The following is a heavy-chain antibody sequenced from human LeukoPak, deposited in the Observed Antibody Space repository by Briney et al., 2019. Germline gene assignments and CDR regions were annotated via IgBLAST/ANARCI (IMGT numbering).Heavy chain of an antibody. CDR2: IYYSGST. CDR3: ARVLGYCSGGSCYSTSFDY. V-gene: IGHV4-59*01. CDR1: GGSISSYY. Sequence: SETLSLTCTVSGGSISSYYWSWIRQPPGKGLEWIGYIYYSGSTNYNPSLKSRVTISVDTSKNQFSLKLSSVTAADTAVYYCARVLGYCSGGSCYSTSFDYWGQGTLVPVSS. D-gene: IGHD2-15*01. J-gene: IGHJ4*02.